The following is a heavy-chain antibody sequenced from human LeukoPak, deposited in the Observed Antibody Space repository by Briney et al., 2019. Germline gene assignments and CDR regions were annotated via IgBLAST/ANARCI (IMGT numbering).Heavy chain of an antibody. CDR2: ISYDGSNK. CDR1: GFTFSPYW. D-gene: IGHD6-13*01. CDR3: ARDISYSSSWYAY. J-gene: IGHJ4*02. Sequence: PGGSLRLSCAASGFTFSPYWMHWVRQAPGKGLEWVAVISYDGSNKYYADSVKGRFTISRDNSKNTLYLQMNSLRAEDTAVYYCARDISYSSSWYAYWGQGTLVTVSS. V-gene: IGHV3-30-3*01.